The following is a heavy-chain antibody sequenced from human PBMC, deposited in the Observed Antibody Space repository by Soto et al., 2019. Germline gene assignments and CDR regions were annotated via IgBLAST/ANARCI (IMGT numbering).Heavy chain of an antibody. CDR1: GFSFADHF. D-gene: IGHD3-16*01. J-gene: IGHJ2*01. CDR3: AREAMNDGHHQIRYFDV. Sequence: EVQLVESGGGLVQPGGSLRLSCAASGFSFADHFMDWVRQAPGKGLEWVGRTRNKFNGYSTEYAASVTGRFTISRDDSHNSLYLQMDSLNTEDSAVYHCAREAMNDGHHQIRYFDVWGRGTLVTVSS. CDR2: TRNKFNGYST. V-gene: IGHV3-72*01.